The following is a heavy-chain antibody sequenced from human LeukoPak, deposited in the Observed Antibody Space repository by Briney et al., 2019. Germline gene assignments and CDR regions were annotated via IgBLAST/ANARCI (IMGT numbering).Heavy chain of an antibody. V-gene: IGHV1-46*01. CDR3: ARATVTTRGEHFDY. CDR1: GYTFTSYY. D-gene: IGHD4-17*01. J-gene: IGHJ4*02. CDR2: INPSGGSK. Sequence: ASVKVSCKASGYTFTSYYMHWVRQAPGQGLEGMGIINPSGGSKIYAQKFQGRVTMTRHTSTSTVYIELSSLRSEDTAVYYCARATVTTRGEHFDYWGQGTLVTVSS.